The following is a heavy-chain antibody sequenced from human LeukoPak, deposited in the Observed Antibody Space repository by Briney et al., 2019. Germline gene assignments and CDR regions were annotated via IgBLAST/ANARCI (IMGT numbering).Heavy chain of an antibody. Sequence: GGSLRLSCAASGFIFSDSAIQWVRQASGKGLEWVGRIRSKTNSYATAYGASVKGRFTFSRDDSKNTAYLQMNSLKIEDTVVYYCTGGNDYWGQGTLVTVSS. D-gene: IGHD4-23*01. CDR3: TGGNDY. CDR2: IRSKTNSYAT. V-gene: IGHV3-73*01. J-gene: IGHJ4*02. CDR1: GFIFSDSA.